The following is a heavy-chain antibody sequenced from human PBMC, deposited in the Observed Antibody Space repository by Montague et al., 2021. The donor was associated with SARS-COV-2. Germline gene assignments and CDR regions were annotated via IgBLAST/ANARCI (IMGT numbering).Heavy chain of an antibody. J-gene: IGHJ4*02. V-gene: IGHV6-1*01. CDR1: GDSVSRNSAA. CDR2: SYYRSKSYN. CDR3: ARTSSSSDY. Sequence: CAISGDSVSRNSAAWNWIRQSPSSRLEWLGRSYYRSKSYNDCAVSVKSRITINPDTSKNQISLQLNSVTPEETAVYYCARTSSSSDYWGQGTLVTVSS.